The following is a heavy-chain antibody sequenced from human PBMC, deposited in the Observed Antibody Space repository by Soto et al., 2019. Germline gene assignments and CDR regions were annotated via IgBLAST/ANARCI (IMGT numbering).Heavy chain of an antibody. CDR3: ARHYGRGSGCYYSPFDY. V-gene: IGHV4-39*01. CDR1: GGSISTNSYY. Sequence: SETLSLTCAVSGGSISTNSYYWGWIRQPPGKGLEWIGSIYYSGTTYYNPSLKSRVTISVDTSRNQFSLRLNSVTAADTTVYYCARHYGRGSGCYYSPFDYWGQGTLVTVSS. D-gene: IGHD3-10*01. J-gene: IGHJ4*02. CDR2: IYYSGTT.